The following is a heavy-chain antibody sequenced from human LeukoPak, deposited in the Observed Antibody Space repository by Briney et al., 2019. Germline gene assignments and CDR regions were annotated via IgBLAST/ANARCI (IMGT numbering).Heavy chain of an antibody. V-gene: IGHV6-1*01. D-gene: IGHD3-10*01. CDR1: GDSVSSNSAA. CDR3: AREGLLWFGEFPYYFDY. J-gene: IGHJ4*02. Sequence: SQTLSLTCAISGDSVSSNSAAWNWIRQATSRGLEWLGRTYYRSKWYNDYAVSVKSRITINPDTSKNQFSLQLNSVTPKDTAVYYCAREGLLWFGEFPYYFDYWGQGTLVTVFS. CDR2: TYYRSKWYN.